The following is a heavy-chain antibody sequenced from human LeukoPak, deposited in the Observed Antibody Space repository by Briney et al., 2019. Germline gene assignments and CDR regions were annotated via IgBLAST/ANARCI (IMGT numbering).Heavy chain of an antibody. Sequence: PSETLSLTCAVYGGSFSGYYWSWIRQPPGKGLEWIGEINHSGSTNYNPSLKSRATISLDPSKNQFSLKLSSVTAADTAVYYCARDGSGWLNWFDPWGQGTLVTVSS. CDR2: INHSGST. D-gene: IGHD6-19*01. CDR1: GGSFSGYY. J-gene: IGHJ5*02. CDR3: ARDGSGWLNWFDP. V-gene: IGHV4-34*01.